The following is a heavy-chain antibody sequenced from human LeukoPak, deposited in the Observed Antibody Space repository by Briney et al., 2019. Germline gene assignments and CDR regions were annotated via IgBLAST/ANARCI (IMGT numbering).Heavy chain of an antibody. J-gene: IGHJ4*02. CDR3: ARDGPGYNGAFDY. D-gene: IGHD5-24*01. Sequence: GASVKVSCKASGYTFTGHYIHWVRQAPGQGLEGMGWIYPNNGDTKYAQDFQGRVTMTWDTSISILYMELSMLRSDDTAVYFCARDGPGYNGAFDYWGQGTLVTVSS. CDR2: IYPNNGDT. CDR1: GYTFTGHY. V-gene: IGHV1-2*02.